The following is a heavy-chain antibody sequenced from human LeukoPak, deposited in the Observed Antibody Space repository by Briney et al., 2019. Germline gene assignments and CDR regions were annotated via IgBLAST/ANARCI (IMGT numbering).Heavy chain of an antibody. CDR3: ARGLKLYYYDSSGYWFDP. Sequence: PSETLSLTCAVYGGSFSGYYWSWIRQPPGKGLEWIGEINHSGSTNYNPSLKSRVTISVDTSKNQFSLKLSSVTAADTAVHYCARGLKLYYYDSSGYWFDPWGQGTLVTVSS. V-gene: IGHV4-34*01. D-gene: IGHD3-22*01. CDR2: INHSGST. CDR1: GGSFSGYY. J-gene: IGHJ5*02.